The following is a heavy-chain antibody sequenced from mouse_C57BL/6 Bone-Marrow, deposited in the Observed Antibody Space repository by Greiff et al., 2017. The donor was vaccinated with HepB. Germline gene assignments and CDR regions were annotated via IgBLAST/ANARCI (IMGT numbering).Heavy chain of an antibody. CDR3: TRGYFDY. CDR2: IDPETGGT. V-gene: IGHV1-15*01. CDR1: GYTFTDYE. Sequence: QVQLKQSGAELVRPGASVTLSCKASGYTFTDYEMHWVKQTPVHGLEWIGAIDPETGGTAYNQKFKGKAILTADISSSTAYMELRSLTSEDSAVYYCTRGYFDYWGQGTTLTVSP. J-gene: IGHJ2*01.